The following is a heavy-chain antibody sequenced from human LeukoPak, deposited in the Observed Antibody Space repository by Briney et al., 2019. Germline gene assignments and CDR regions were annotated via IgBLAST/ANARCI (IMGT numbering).Heavy chain of an antibody. D-gene: IGHD1-26*01. J-gene: IGHJ4*02. CDR2: VSAYADNT. CDR1: GYNFFSYG. CDR3: ARDCIGCHGFDS. Sequence: ASVKVSCKASGYNFFSYGITWVRQAPGQGLEWTGWVSAYADNTNYVQKFQGRVTMTTDTSTSTAYMELRSLRSDDTAVYYCARDCIGCHGFDSWGQGTLVTVSS. V-gene: IGHV1-18*01.